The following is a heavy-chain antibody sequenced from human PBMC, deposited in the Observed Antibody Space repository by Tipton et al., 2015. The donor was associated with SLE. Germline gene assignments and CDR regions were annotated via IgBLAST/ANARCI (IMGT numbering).Heavy chain of an antibody. CDR1: GGSVSGHY. CDR3: ARRLAAAGAHFDY. Sequence: TLSLTCAVYGGSVSGHYWSWIRQPPGKGLEWIGEINHSGRTNYNPSLKSRVTISVDTSKNQFSLKLSSVTAADTAVYYCARRLAAAGAHFDYWGQGTLVTVSS. V-gene: IGHV4-34*01. D-gene: IGHD6-13*01. J-gene: IGHJ4*02. CDR2: INHSGRT.